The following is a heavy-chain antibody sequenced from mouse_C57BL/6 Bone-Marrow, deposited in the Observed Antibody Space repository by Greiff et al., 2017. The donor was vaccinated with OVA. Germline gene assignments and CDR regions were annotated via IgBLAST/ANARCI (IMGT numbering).Heavy chain of an antibody. D-gene: IGHD2-5*01. J-gene: IGHJ4*01. CDR2: IYPGDGDT. CDR1: GYAFSSSW. V-gene: IGHV1-82*01. CDR3: ARSSNYRVYYYAMDY. Sequence: QVQLKESGPELVKPGASVKISCKASGYAFSSSWMNWVKQRPGKGLEWIGRIYPGDGDTNYNGKFKGKATLTADKSSSTAYMQLSSLTSEDSAVYFCARSSNYRVYYYAMDYWGQGTSVTVSS.